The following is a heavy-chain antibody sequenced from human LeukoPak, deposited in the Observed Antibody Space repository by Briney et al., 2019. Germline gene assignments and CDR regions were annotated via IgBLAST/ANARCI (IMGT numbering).Heavy chain of an antibody. Sequence: GGPLILSCVGSGCTFRCHAMSWVRLAPEKVLEFVSGIYENGGTTYYADSVKGRFSISRDNSKNTPYLQMDSLRGEDTAVYYCAKDFRIGYSAHFDYWGQGALVTVSS. CDR3: AKDFRIGYSAHFDY. J-gene: IGHJ4*02. V-gene: IGHV3-23*01. CDR1: GCTFRCHA. CDR2: IYENGGTT. D-gene: IGHD2-21*01.